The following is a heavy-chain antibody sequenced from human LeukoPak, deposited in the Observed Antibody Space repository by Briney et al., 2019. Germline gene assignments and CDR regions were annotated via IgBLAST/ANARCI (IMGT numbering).Heavy chain of an antibody. J-gene: IGHJ5*02. CDR1: GGSISSYY. D-gene: IGHD6-6*01. V-gene: IGHV4-59*01. CDR2: IYYSGST. Sequence: SETLSLTCTVSGGSISSYYWSWIRQPPGKGLEWIGYIYYSGSTNYNPSLKSRVTISVDTSKNQFSLKLSSVTAADTAVYYCARVPSSIAALPLGDNWFDPWGQGTLVTVSS. CDR3: ARVPSSIAALPLGDNWFDP.